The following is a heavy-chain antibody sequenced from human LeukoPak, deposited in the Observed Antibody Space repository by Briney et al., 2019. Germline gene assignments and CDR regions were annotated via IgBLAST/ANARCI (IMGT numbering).Heavy chain of an antibody. J-gene: IGHJ4*02. V-gene: IGHV3-48*03. D-gene: IGHD2-2*02. CDR3: AKASRRHCGSTVCYTLDY. CDR1: GFTFSTYE. CDR2: ISTSGSSI. Sequence: GGSLRLSCAASGFTFSTYEINWVRQAPGKGLEWLSHISTSGSSIHYADSVKGRFTISRDNAKNSLYLQMNSLRADDTAVCYCAKASRRHCGSTVCYTLDYWGQGTLVTVSS.